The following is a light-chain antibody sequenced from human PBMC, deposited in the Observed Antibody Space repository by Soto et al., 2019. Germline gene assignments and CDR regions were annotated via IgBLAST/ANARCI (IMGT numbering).Light chain of an antibody. CDR3: SSYAGSNNFEV. Sequence: QSALTQPPSASGSPGQSVTISCTGTSSDVGGYNYVSWYQQHPGKAPKLMIYEVSKRPSGVPDRFSGSKSGNTASLTVSGLQAEDEADYYCSSYAGSNNFEVFGTATKLTVL. J-gene: IGLJ1*01. CDR2: EVS. CDR1: SSDVGGYNY. V-gene: IGLV2-8*01.